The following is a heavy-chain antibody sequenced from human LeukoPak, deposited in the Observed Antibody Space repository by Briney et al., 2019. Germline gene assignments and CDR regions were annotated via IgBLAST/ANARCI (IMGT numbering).Heavy chain of an antibody. CDR1: GFTFNNYW. D-gene: IGHD3-10*01. Sequence: GGSLRLSCAASGFTFNNYWMSWVRQAPGKGLEWVSAISGSGGSTYYADSVKGRFTISRDNSKNTLYLQMSSLRAEDTAVYYCAKDPKRNYYGSGSYSNYWGQGTLVTVSS. CDR3: AKDPKRNYYGSGSYSNY. V-gene: IGHV3-23*01. J-gene: IGHJ4*02. CDR2: ISGSGGST.